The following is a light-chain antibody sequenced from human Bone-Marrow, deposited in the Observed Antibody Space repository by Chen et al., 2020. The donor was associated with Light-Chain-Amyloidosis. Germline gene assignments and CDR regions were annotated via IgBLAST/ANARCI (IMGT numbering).Light chain of an antibody. CDR3: QSYDSSLSPLWV. CDR1: SSNIGAGYD. Sequence: QSVLTQPPSVSGAPGQRVTIPCTGSSSNIGAGYDVHWYQQLPGTAPKLLIYGNSNRPSGVPDRFSGSKSGTSASLAITGLQAEDEADYYCQSYDSSLSPLWVFGGGTKLTVL. CDR2: GNS. V-gene: IGLV1-40*01. J-gene: IGLJ3*02.